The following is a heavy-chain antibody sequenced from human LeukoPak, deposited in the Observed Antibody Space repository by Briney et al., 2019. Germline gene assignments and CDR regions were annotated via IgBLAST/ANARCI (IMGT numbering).Heavy chain of an antibody. D-gene: IGHD3-10*01. V-gene: IGHV1-2*02. Sequence: GASVKVSCKASGYTFTGYYMHWVRQAPGQGLEWMGWINPNSGGTNYAQKFQGRVTMTRDTSISTAYMELSRLRSDDTAVYYCARSGITMVRGVMWDTYCFDYWGQGTLVTVSS. J-gene: IGHJ4*02. CDR3: ARSGITMVRGVMWDTYCFDY. CDR2: INPNSGGT. CDR1: GYTFTGYY.